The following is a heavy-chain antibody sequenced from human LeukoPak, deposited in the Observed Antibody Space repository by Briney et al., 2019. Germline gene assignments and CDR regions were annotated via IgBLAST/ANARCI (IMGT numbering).Heavy chain of an antibody. V-gene: IGHV1-2*02. Sequence: ASVKVSCEASGYTFTGYYMHWVRQAPGQGLEWMGWINPNSGGTNYAQKFQGRVTMTRDTSISTAYMELSRLRSDDTAVYYCAIDSSSIDYFDYWGQGTLVTVSS. J-gene: IGHJ4*02. D-gene: IGHD6-6*01. CDR3: AIDSSSIDYFDY. CDR2: INPNSGGT. CDR1: GYTFTGYY.